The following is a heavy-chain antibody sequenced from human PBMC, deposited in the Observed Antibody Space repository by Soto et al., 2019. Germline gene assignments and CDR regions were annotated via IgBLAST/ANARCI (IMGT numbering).Heavy chain of an antibody. V-gene: IGHV3-23*01. CDR1: GFTFSSYA. D-gene: IGHD1-7*01. J-gene: IGHJ6*02. CDR2: ISGSGGST. CDR3: AKDLTGTNSPLLLYYYYGMDV. Sequence: GGSLRLSCAASGFTFSSYAMSWVRQAPGKGLEWVSAISGSGGSTYYADSVKGRFTISRDNSKNTLYLQMNSLRAEDTAVYYCAKDLTGTNSPLLLYYYYGMDVWGQGTTVTVSS.